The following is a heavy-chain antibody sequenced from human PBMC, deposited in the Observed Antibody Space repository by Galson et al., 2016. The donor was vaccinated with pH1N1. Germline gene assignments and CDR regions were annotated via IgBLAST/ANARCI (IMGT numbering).Heavy chain of an antibody. CDR1: GFTFSSWH. V-gene: IGHV3-48*04. CDR2: ITYTSATI. CDR3: ARPGNYDGDRRGAFDL. Sequence: SLRLSCAASGFTFSSWHVDWVRQAPGEGLEWISFITYTSATIYYADSVKGRSTVSRDNAKNSLYLQMNSLRAEDTAVYYCARPGNYDGDRRGAFDLWGQGTMVTVSP. J-gene: IGHJ3*01. D-gene: IGHD4-23*01.